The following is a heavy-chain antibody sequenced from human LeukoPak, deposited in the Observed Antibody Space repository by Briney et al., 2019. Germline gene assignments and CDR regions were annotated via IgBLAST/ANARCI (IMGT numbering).Heavy chain of an antibody. CDR2: IYYSGST. V-gene: IGHV4-59*01. CDR1: GGSISSYY. J-gene: IGHJ4*02. Sequence: SETLSLTCTVSGGSISSYYWSWIRQPPGKGLEWIGYIYYSGSTNYNPSLKSRVTISVDTSKNQFSLKLSSVTAADTAVYYCARLKYGGYVDYWGQGTLVTVSS. D-gene: IGHD4/OR15-4a*01. CDR3: ARLKYGGYVDY.